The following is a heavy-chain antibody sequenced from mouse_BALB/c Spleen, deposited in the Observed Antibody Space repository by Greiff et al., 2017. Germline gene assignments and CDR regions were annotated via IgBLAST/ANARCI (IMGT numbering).Heavy chain of an antibody. J-gene: IGHJ3*01. Sequence: VKLVESGPGLVAPSQSLSITCTVSGFSLTSYGVHWVRQPPGKGLEWLGVIWAGGSTNYNSALMSRLSISKDNSKSQVFLKMNSLQTDDTAMYYCARAYYGNMEFAYWGQGTLVTVSA. CDR1: GFSLTSYG. CDR2: IWAGGST. CDR3: ARAYYGNMEFAY. V-gene: IGHV2-9*02. D-gene: IGHD2-10*01.